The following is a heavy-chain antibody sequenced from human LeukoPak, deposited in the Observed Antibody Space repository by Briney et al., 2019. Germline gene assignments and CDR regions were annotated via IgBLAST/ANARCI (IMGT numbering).Heavy chain of an antibody. CDR2: INHSGST. D-gene: IGHD2-2*01. Sequence: SETLSLTCAVYGGSFSGYYWSWIRQPPGEGLEWIGEINHSGSTNYNPSLKSRVTISVDTSKNQFSLKLSSATAADTAVYYCARDKVVPAAINWFDPWGQGTLVTVSS. V-gene: IGHV4-34*01. CDR1: GGSFSGYY. J-gene: IGHJ5*02. CDR3: ARDKVVPAAINWFDP.